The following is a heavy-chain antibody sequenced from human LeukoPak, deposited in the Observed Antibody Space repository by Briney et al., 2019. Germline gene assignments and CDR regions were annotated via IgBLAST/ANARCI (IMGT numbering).Heavy chain of an antibody. V-gene: IGHV3-21*01. D-gene: IGHD2-2*02. CDR2: ISSSSSYI. J-gene: IGHJ6*04. CDR1: GFTFSSYS. CDR3: ARDPDIVVVPAAIRGPLDV. Sequence: GGSLRLSCAASGFTFSSYSMNWVRQAPGKGPEWVSSISSSSSYIYYADSVKGRFTISRDNAKNSLYLQMNSLRAEDTAVYYCARDPDIVVVPAAIRGPLDVWGKGTTVTVSS.